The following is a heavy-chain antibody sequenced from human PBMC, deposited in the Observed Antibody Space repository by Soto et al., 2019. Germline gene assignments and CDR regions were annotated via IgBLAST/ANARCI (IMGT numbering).Heavy chain of an antibody. CDR1: GFTFSNYG. CDR2: IWYDGSNK. Sequence: QVQLVESGGGVVQPGRSLRLSCAASGFTFSNYGMHWVRQAPGKGLEWVAVIWYDGSNKYYADSVKGRFTISRDNSKNTLYQQMDSLRAEDTAVYYCARAAAGNSPFGYWGQGTLVTVSS. CDR3: ARAAAGNSPFGY. V-gene: IGHV3-33*01. J-gene: IGHJ4*02. D-gene: IGHD6-13*01.